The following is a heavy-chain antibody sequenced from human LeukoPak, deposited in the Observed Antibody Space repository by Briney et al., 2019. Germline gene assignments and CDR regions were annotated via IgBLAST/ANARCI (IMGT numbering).Heavy chain of an antibody. CDR3: STKELSYPDYYGMDV. CDR1: GFTFSNAW. D-gene: IGHD2-2*02. J-gene: IGHJ6*02. V-gene: IGHV3-15*01. Sequence: PGGSLRLSCAASGFTFSNAWMTWVRQAPGKGLEWVGRIKSKADGGTTDYAAPVKGRFTISRDHSNNILYLQMNSLKTEDTAVYYCSTKELSYPDYYGMDVWGQGTTVTVSS. CDR2: IKSKADGGTT.